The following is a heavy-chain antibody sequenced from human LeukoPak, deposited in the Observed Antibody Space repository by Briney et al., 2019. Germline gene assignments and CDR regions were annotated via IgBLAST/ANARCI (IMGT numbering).Heavy chain of an antibody. CDR3: ARSHGAEYSSSSGALFI. Sequence: SVKVSCKASGGTFSSYAISWVRQAPGQGLEWMGGIIPIFGTANYAQKFQGRVTITTDESTSTAYMELSSLRSEDTAVYYCARSHGAEYSSSSGALFIWGQGTLVTVSS. CDR1: GGTFSSYA. V-gene: IGHV1-69*05. CDR2: IIPIFGTA. J-gene: IGHJ4*02. D-gene: IGHD6-6*01.